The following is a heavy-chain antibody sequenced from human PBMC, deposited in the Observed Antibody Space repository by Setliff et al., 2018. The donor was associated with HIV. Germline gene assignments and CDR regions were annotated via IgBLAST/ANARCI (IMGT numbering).Heavy chain of an antibody. Sequence: GGSLRLSCAASGFTFSRYGMHWVRQAPGKGLEWVAFISYDGSKKYDADFVKGRFTISRDNSKNTLYLQMNSLRTDDTAVYFCARDCRVGWVFTYGMDVWGQGTLVTVSS. V-gene: IGHV3-30*04. D-gene: IGHD6-13*01. J-gene: IGHJ6*02. CDR1: GFTFSRYG. CDR3: ARDCRVGWVFTYGMDV. CDR2: ISYDGSKK.